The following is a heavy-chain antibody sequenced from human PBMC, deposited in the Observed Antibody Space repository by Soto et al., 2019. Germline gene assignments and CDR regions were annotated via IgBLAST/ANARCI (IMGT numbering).Heavy chain of an antibody. D-gene: IGHD3-22*01. J-gene: IGHJ4*02. Sequence: GGSLRLSCAASGFTFSNAWMNWVRQAPGKGLEWVGRIKSKTDGGTTDYAAPVKGRFTISRDDSKNTLYLQMNSLKTEDTAVYYVTTDPSYDSSGTDYWAQRTLVTVSS. CDR1: GFTFSNAW. CDR3: TTDPSYDSSGTDY. V-gene: IGHV3-15*07. CDR2: IKSKTDGGTT.